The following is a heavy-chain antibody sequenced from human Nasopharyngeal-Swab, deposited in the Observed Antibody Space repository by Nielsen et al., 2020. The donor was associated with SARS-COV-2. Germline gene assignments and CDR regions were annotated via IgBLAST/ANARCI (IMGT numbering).Heavy chain of an antibody. CDR2: IYPGDSDT. J-gene: IGHJ6*02. CDR3: AIGYGSGTYGLDV. Sequence: VRQMPGKGLEWMGIIYPGDSDTEYSPSFQGQVSISVDKSINTAYLQWNSLKASDTATYFCAIGYGSGTYGLDVWGQGTRVTVSS. D-gene: IGHD3-10*01. V-gene: IGHV5-51*01.